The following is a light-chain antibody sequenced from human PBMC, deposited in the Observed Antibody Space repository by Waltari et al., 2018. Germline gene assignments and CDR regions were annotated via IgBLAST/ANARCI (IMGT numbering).Light chain of an antibody. CDR2: GAS. CDR1: QGISTY. Sequence: VIWMTQSPSLLSASPGDRVTITCGMSQGISTYLAWYQQKPGRAPDLLIYGASILHSGVPSRFSGSGSGTDFPLTISSLQSEDVATYYCQHYYNFPWTFGQGTKVEIK. CDR3: QHYYNFPWT. J-gene: IGKJ1*01. V-gene: IGKV1D-8*03.